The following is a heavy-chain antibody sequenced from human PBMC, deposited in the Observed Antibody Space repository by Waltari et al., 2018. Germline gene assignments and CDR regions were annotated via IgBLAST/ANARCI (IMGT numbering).Heavy chain of an antibody. CDR1: GGSISSSY. CDR2: IYYSGST. CDR3: ARGGEMATIEDY. D-gene: IGHD5-12*01. V-gene: IGHV4-59*01. J-gene: IGHJ4*02. Sequence: QVQLQESGPGLVKPSETLSLTCTVSGGSISSSYWSWIRQPPGKGLEWIGYIYYSGSTNYNPSLKSRVTISVDTSKNQFSLKLSSVTAADTAVYYCARGGEMATIEDYWGQGTLVTVSS.